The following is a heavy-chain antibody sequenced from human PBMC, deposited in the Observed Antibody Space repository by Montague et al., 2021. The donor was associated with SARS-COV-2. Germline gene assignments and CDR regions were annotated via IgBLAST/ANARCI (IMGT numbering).Heavy chain of an antibody. D-gene: IGHD2-8*01. CDR1: GYSFTSYW. Sequence: QSGAEVKKPGESLKISCKGSGYSFTSYWIGWVRQMPGKGREWMGIIYPGDSGPIYSPAFEGQVTISADKSISTAYLQWNSLKASDTAIYYCAKTDNNGYHWFDPWGQGTLATVSS. J-gene: IGHJ5*02. CDR2: IYPGDSGP. V-gene: IGHV5-51*01. CDR3: AKTDNNGYHWFDP.